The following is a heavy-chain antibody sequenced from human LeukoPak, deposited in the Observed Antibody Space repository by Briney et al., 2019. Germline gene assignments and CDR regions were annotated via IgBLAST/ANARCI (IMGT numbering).Heavy chain of an antibody. CDR2: IESDGSST. CDR1: GFTFSSYW. CDR3: ARGFSSGSSLPFDY. V-gene: IGHV3-74*01. J-gene: IGHJ4*02. Sequence: GGSLRLSCAASGFTFSSYWMHWVRQAPGKGLVWVSRIESDGSSTSYADSVKGRVTISRDNAKNTLYLQMNRLRAKDTAVYYCARGFSSGSSLPFDYWGQGTLVTVSS. D-gene: IGHD3-10*01.